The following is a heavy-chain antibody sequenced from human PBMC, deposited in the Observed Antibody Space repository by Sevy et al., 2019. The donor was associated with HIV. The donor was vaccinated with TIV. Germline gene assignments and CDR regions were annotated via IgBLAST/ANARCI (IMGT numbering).Heavy chain of an antibody. D-gene: IGHD3-10*01. J-gene: IGHJ6*02. V-gene: IGHV4-4*07. Sequence: SETLSLTCTVSGGSISSYYWSWIRQPAGKGLEWIGRIYTSGSTNYNPSLKSRVTMSVDTSKNQFSLKLSSVTAADTAVDYGARDPHHGSDRAYGMDVWGQGTTVTVSS. CDR3: ARDPHHGSDRAYGMDV. CDR1: GGSISSYY. CDR2: IYTSGST.